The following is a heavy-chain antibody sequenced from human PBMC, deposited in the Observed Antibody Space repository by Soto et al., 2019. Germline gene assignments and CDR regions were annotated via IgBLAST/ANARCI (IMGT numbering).Heavy chain of an antibody. CDR1: GFTFSSYA. V-gene: IGHV3-30-3*01. CDR3: GREMELTHYYYGMDV. D-gene: IGHD1-7*01. J-gene: IGHJ6*02. Sequence: PGGSLRLSCAASGFTFSSYAMHWVRQAPGKGLEWVAVISYDGSNKYYADSVKGRFTISRDNSKNTLYLQMNSLRAEDTAVYYCGREMELTHYYYGMDVWGQGTTVTVSS. CDR2: ISYDGSNK.